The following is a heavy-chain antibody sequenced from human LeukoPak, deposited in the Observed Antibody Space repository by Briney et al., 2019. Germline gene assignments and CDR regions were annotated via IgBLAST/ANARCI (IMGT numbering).Heavy chain of an antibody. Sequence: GASVKVSCKASGYTFTSYAMHWVRQAPGQRLEWMGWINAGNGNTKYSQKFQGRVTITRDTSASTAYMELSSLRSEDTAVYYCARGEGTTRTEYFQHWGQGTLVTVSS. D-gene: IGHD4-17*01. CDR2: INAGNGNT. J-gene: IGHJ1*01. CDR3: ARGEGTTRTEYFQH. V-gene: IGHV1-3*01. CDR1: GYTFTSYA.